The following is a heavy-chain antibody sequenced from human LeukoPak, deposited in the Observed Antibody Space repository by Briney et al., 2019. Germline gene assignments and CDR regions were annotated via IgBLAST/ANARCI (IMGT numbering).Heavy chain of an antibody. CDR2: IHYSGST. Sequence: SETLSLTCTVSGASVTSYYWSWIRQPPGKGLEWIGYIHYSGSTNYNPSLESRVTISVDTSKKQFSLILSSVTAADTAVYYCARGGYYDSSGYYYVGDFDYWGQGTLVTVSS. CDR3: ARGGYYDSSGYYYVGDFDY. J-gene: IGHJ4*02. V-gene: IGHV4-59*02. CDR1: GASVTSYY. D-gene: IGHD3-22*01.